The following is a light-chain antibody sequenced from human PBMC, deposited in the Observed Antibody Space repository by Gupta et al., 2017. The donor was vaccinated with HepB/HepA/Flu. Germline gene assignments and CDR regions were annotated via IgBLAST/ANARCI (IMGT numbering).Light chain of an antibody. CDR1: SSNIGGRT. J-gene: IGLJ2*01. CDR3: AAWDDSLKGWV. Sequence: QSLLTQPPSASGTPGQRVTISCSGDSSNIGGRTVNWYQHLPGTAPKLLIYDTNQRPSGIPDRFSGSRSGTSASLAISGLQLEDDADYYCAAWDDSLKGWVFGGGTKLTVL. V-gene: IGLV1-44*01. CDR2: DTN.